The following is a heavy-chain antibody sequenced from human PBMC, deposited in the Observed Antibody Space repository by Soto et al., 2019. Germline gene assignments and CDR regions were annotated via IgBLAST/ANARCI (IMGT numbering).Heavy chain of an antibody. CDR2: ISYDGSNK. CDR1: GFTFSSYG. D-gene: IGHD6-13*01. J-gene: IGHJ6*02. CDR3: AKDNYSSSWYRSGMDV. Sequence: PGGSLRLSCAASGFTFSSYGMHWVRQAPGKGLEWVAVISYDGSNKYYADSVKGRFTISRDNSKNTLYLQMNSLRAEDTAVYYCAKDNYSSSWYRSGMDVWGQGTTVTVSS. V-gene: IGHV3-30*18.